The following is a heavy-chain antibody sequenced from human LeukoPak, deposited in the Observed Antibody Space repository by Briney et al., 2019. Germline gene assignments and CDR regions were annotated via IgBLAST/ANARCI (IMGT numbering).Heavy chain of an antibody. CDR2: ISAYNGNT. CDR1: GYTFTSYG. CDR3: ARGTIAAAGSNWFDP. Sequence: ASVKVSCKASGYTFTSYGISWVRQAPGQGLEWMGWISAYNGNTNYAQKLQGRVTMTTDTSTSTAYMGLRSLRSDDTAVYYCARGTIAAAGSNWFDPWGQGTLVTVSS. V-gene: IGHV1-18*04. J-gene: IGHJ5*02. D-gene: IGHD6-13*01.